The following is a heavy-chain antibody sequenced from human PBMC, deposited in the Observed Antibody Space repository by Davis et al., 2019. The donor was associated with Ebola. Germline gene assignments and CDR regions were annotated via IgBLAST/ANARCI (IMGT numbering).Heavy chain of an antibody. D-gene: IGHD4-17*01. CDR2: IYYSGST. CDR1: GGSISSSSYY. V-gene: IGHV4-39*07. Sequence: PSETLSLTCTVSGGSISSSSYYWGWIRQPPGKGLEWIGSIYYSGSTNYNPSLKSRVTISVDTSKNQFSLKLSSVTAADTAVYYCARVIYGDYVRNAFDIWGQGTMVTVSS. CDR3: ARVIYGDYVRNAFDI. J-gene: IGHJ3*02.